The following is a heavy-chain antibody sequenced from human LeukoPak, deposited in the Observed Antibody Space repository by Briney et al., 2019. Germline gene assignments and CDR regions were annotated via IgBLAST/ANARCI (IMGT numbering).Heavy chain of an antibody. CDR3: ARGAGYNYPYYFDY. D-gene: IGHD5-24*01. CDR2: ICGGGNI. CDR1: GFTVSSNY. V-gene: IGHV3-53*01. J-gene: IGHJ4*02. Sequence: GGSLRLSCAASGFTVSSNYMNWVRQAPGKGLEWVSVICGGGNIYYADSVKGRFTISRDNSKNTLYLQMNSLRAEDTAVYYCARGAGYNYPYYFDYWGQGTLVTVSS.